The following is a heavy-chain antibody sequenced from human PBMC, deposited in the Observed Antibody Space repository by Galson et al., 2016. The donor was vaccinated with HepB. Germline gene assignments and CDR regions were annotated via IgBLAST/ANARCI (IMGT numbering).Heavy chain of an antibody. J-gene: IGHJ6*02. CDR2: XXTSXXXR. CDR1: GFTYSGXX. V-gene: IGHV3-21*01. CDR3: ARDRTDMPGGMDV. D-gene: IGHD2-2*01. Sequence: SLRLSCAGSGFTYSGXXMNXXXQAXXXGLXXISXXXTSXXXRSXAESXKGRFTVSRDNAAKSLYLQMNSLRAEDTAVDYCARDRTDMPGGMDVWGQGTAVXVSS.